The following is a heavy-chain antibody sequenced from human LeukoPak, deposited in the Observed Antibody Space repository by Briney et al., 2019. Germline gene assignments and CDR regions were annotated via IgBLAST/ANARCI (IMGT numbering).Heavy chain of an antibody. D-gene: IGHD3-22*01. Sequence: GGSLRLSCAASGFTFSNAWMSWFRQAPGKGLEWVGRIKSKTDGGTTDYAAPVKGRFTISRDDSKNTLYLQMNSLKTEDTAVYYCTTDTYYYDSSGYYYCDYWGQGTLVTVSS. CDR3: TTDTYYYDSSGYYYCDY. J-gene: IGHJ4*02. V-gene: IGHV3-15*01. CDR1: GFTFSNAW. CDR2: IKSKTDGGTT.